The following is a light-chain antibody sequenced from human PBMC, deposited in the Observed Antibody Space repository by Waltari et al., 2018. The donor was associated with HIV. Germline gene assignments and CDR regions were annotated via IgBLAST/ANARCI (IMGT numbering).Light chain of an antibody. CDR2: GAS. J-gene: IGKJ5*01. V-gene: IGKV3-20*01. CDR3: QQYGSSPPT. CDR1: QSVSSSY. Sequence: EIVLPQPPGTLSLSPGERATLSCRASQSVSSSYLAWYQQKPGQAPRLLFYGASSRATGIPDRFSGSGSGTDFTLTISRLEPEDFAVYYCQQYGSSPPTFGQGTRLEIK.